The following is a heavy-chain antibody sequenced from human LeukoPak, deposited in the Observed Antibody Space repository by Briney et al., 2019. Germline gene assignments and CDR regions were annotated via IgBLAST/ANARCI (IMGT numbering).Heavy chain of an antibody. D-gene: IGHD3-22*01. V-gene: IGHV4-59*01. CDR1: GGSISSYY. J-gene: IGHJ5*02. Sequence: SETLSLTCTASGGSISSYYWSWIRQPPGKGLEWIGYIYYSGSTNYNPSLKSRVTISVDTSKNQFSLKLSSVTAADTAVYYCARSRITMIGQGWFDPWGQGTLVTVSS. CDR2: IYYSGST. CDR3: ARSRITMIGQGWFDP.